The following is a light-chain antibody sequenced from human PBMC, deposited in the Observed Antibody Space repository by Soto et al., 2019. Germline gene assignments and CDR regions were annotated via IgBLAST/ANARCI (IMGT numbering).Light chain of an antibody. CDR2: AAS. V-gene: IGKV1-39*01. CDR3: QQSYSTPIT. J-gene: IGKJ5*01. Sequence: DIQMTPSPSSPSASVGGRVTIPCRASQSISSYLNWYQQKPGKAPKLLIYAASSLQSGVPSRFSGSGSGTDFTLTISSLQPEDFATYYCQQSYSTPITFGQGTRLEIK. CDR1: QSISSY.